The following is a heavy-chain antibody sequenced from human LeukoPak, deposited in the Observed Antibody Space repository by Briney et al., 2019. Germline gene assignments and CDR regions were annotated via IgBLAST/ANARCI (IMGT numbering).Heavy chain of an antibody. Sequence: GESLQISCQASAYNFPTSWIGLVGQMPGTGLEWMAIVYPDDSRTKYSPSFQGQVTISADKSINTAYLQWSSLRASDTAMYYCARPDYFASHDWGQGTLVTVSS. CDR3: ARPDYFASHD. CDR2: VYPDDSRT. D-gene: IGHD2/OR15-2a*01. V-gene: IGHV5-51*01. CDR1: AYNFPTSW. J-gene: IGHJ4*02.